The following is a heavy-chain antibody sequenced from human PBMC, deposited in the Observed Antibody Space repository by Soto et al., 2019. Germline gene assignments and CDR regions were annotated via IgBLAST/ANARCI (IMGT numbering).Heavy chain of an antibody. Sequence: QVQLVESGGGLVKPGGSLRLSCAASGFTFSDHYMSWSRQAPGKGLEWVSYISSSGRYTDYADAVKGRFTISRDNAKKSLYLEMNSLRVEDTAVYYCARVEVGATYFAYWGQGTLVSVSS. CDR3: ARVEVGATYFAY. D-gene: IGHD1-26*01. CDR2: ISSSGRYT. V-gene: IGHV3-11*06. CDR1: GFTFSDHY. J-gene: IGHJ4*02.